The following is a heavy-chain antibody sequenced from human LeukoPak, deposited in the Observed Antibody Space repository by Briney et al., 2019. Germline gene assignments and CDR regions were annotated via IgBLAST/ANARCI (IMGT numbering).Heavy chain of an antibody. CDR1: GFTFSTYW. J-gene: IGHJ4*02. D-gene: IGHD1-14*01. CDR2: INQDGSAK. Sequence: GGSLRLSCAVSGFTFSTYWMAWVRQAPGKGLEWVANINQDGSAKYSVSSVKGRFTISRDNAKNSLYLQMNSLRAEDTGVYYCATSSDAPANMWGQGTLVTVSS. CDR3: ATSSDAPANM. V-gene: IGHV3-7*01.